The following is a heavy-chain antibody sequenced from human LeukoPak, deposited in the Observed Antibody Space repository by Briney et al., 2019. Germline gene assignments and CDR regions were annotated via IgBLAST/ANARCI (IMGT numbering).Heavy chain of an antibody. CDR3: ARGSLTISARAGNNWFDP. J-gene: IGHJ5*02. V-gene: IGHV4-61*02. CDR2: IYSSGST. CDR1: SGSISSGTYY. Sequence: SETLSLTCTVSSGSISSGTYYWSWIRQPAGKGLEWIGRIYSSGSTNYNPSLKSRVTISVDTSKNQFSLKLSSVTAADTAVYYCARGSLTISARAGNNWFDPWGQGTLVTVSS. D-gene: IGHD3-3*01.